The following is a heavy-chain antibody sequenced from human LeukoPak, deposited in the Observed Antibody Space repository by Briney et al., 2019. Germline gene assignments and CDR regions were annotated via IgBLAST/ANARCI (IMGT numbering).Heavy chain of an antibody. D-gene: IGHD2-2*01. Sequence: GGSLRLSCAASGFTFSSYAMHWVRQAPGKGLEWVAVISYDGSNKYYADSVKGRFTISRDNSKNSLYLQMNSLRAEDTAVYYCARDRLSGVVVPADPHVGFDYWGQGTLVTVSS. CDR2: ISYDGSNK. J-gene: IGHJ4*02. V-gene: IGHV3-30*01. CDR1: GFTFSSYA. CDR3: ARDRLSGVVVPADPHVGFDY.